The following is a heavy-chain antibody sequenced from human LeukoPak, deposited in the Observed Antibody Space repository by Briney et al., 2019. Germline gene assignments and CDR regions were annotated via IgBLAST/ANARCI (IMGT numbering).Heavy chain of an antibody. CDR3: ARGVVVVAATSFDY. CDR2: IYYSGST. J-gene: IGHJ4*02. D-gene: IGHD2-15*01. V-gene: IGHV4-31*03. CDR1: GGSISSGGYY. Sequence: SETLSLTCTVSGGSISSGGYYWSWIRQHPGKGLEWIGYIYYSGSTYYNPSLKSRVTISVDTSKNQFSLKLSSVTAADTAVYYCARGVVVVAATSFDYWGQGTLVTVSS.